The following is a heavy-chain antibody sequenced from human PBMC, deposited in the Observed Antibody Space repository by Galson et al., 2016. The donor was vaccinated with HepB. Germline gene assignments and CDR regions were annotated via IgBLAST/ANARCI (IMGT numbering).Heavy chain of an antibody. CDR2: SWFDGSDE. Sequence: SLRLSCAASGFTFRTYGIHWVRQAPGKGLGWVAVSWFDGSDEYYGDSVKGRFTISRDNSKNTLYLQMNNLRSEDTAMYHCARDREDGYNRPFDYWGQGTLLTVSS. D-gene: IGHD5-24*01. CDR3: ARDREDGYNRPFDY. J-gene: IGHJ4*02. V-gene: IGHV3-33*01. CDR1: GFTFRTYG.